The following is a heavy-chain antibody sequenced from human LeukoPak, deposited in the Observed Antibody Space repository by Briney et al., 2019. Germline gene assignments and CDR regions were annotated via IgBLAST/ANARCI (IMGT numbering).Heavy chain of an antibody. J-gene: IGHJ4*02. CDR2: IHTSGDT. CDR3: AKDRRGCTNGVCYYTILFDY. V-gene: IGHV3-53*01. Sequence: GGSLRLSCAASGLTGSHNYVSWVRQAPGKGLEWVSAIHTSGDTCYADSVKGRFTISRDTSKNTLYLQMNSLRAEDTAVYYCAKDRRGCTNGVCYYTILFDYWGQGTLVTVSS. D-gene: IGHD2-8*01. CDR1: GLTGSHNY.